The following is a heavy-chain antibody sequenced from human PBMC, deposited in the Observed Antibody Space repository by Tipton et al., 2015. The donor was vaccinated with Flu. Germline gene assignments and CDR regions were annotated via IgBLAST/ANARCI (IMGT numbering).Heavy chain of an antibody. Sequence: SLRLSCAASGFTFSNAWMSWVRQAPGKGLEWVGRIKSKTDGGTTDYAAPVKGRFTISRDDSKNTLYLQMNSLKTEDTAVYYCTTKPRQINYDFWSVHIPSGLHDAFDIWGQGTMVTVSS. J-gene: IGHJ3*02. V-gene: IGHV3-15*01. CDR2: IKSKTDGGTT. CDR1: GFTFSNAW. D-gene: IGHD3-3*01. CDR3: TTKPRQINYDFWSVHIPSGLHDAFDI.